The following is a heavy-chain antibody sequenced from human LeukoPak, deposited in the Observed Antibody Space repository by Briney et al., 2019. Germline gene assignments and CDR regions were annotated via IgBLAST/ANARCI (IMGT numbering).Heavy chain of an antibody. CDR1: DYSFSIYW. V-gene: IGHV5-51*01. D-gene: IGHD2-21*02. CDR2: IYPEDSDP. J-gene: IGHJ4*02. CDR3: ARRMYGDYEGFDY. Sequence: PGESLKISCKGSDYSFSIYWIAWVRQMPGKGLEYMGIIYPEDSDPRYTPSFQGQVTISADKSISTAYLEWSSLKASDTAMYYCARRMYGDYEGFDYWGQGTLVTVSS.